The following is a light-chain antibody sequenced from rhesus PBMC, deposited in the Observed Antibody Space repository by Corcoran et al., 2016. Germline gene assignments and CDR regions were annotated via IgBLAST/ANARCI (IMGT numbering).Light chain of an antibody. J-gene: IGKJ1*01. CDR3: QHYYRTPWT. Sequence: DIQTTQSPSSLSASVGDRVTITCRASQGITNALAWYQQKPGETPKFLTYEASSLQSGIPSRFSGRGSRTDFTITISSLQSKDFATYYCQHYYRTPWTFGQGTKVEIK. CDR1: QGITNA. CDR2: EAS. V-gene: IGKV1-33*02.